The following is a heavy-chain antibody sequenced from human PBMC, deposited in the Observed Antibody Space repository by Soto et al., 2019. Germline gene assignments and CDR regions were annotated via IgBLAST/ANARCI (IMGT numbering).Heavy chain of an antibody. CDR3: AREDPYCSGGSCYFDY. D-gene: IGHD2-15*01. Sequence: ASVKVSCKASGGTFSSYAISWVRQAPGQGLEWMGGIIPIFGTANYAQKFQGRVTITADESTSTAYMELSSLRSEDTAVYYCAREDPYCSGGSCYFDYWGQGTLVTVSS. J-gene: IGHJ4*02. V-gene: IGHV1-69*13. CDR1: GGTFSSYA. CDR2: IIPIFGTA.